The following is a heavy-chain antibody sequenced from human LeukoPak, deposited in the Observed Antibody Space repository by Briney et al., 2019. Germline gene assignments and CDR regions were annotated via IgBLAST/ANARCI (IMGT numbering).Heavy chain of an antibody. CDR2: IYSGGST. CDR1: GFTVSSNY. CDR3: ARGGDSSGQLFDP. Sequence: GGSLRLSCAASGFTVSSNYMSWVRQARGKGLEWVSVIYSGGSTYYADSVKGRFTISRDNSKNTLYLQMNSLRAEDTAVYYCARGGDSSGQLFDPWGQGTLATVSS. V-gene: IGHV3-53*01. D-gene: IGHD3-22*01. J-gene: IGHJ5*02.